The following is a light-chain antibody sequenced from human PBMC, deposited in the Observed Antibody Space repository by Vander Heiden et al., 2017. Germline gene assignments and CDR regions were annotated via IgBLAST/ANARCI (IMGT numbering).Light chain of an antibody. J-gene: IGLJ2*01. CDR3: CSYAGSSTFDVV. CDR2: EVS. V-gene: IGLV2-23*02. CDR1: RSDVGSYNL. Sequence: QSALTQPASVSGPPGQPITISCTGTRSDVGSYNLVSCYQQHPGKAPKLMIYEVSKRPSGVSNRFSGSKSGNTASLTISGLQAEDEADYYCCSYAGSSTFDVVFGGGTKLTVL.